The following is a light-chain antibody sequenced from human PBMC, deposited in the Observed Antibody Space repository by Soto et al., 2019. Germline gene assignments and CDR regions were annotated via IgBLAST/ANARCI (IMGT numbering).Light chain of an antibody. CDR2: GAS. V-gene: IGKV3-20*01. CDR1: QSVSGSY. CDR3: QQYNDWPLT. J-gene: IGKJ1*01. Sequence: EIVLTQSPGTLSLSPGERGTLSCRASQSVSGSYLAWYQQKPGQAPRLLIYGASSRATGIPDRFSGSGSGTDFTLTISSLQSEDFALYFCQQYNDWPLTFGQGTKVEI.